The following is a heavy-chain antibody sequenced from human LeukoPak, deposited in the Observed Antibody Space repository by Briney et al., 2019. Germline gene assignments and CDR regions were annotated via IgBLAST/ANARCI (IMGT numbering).Heavy chain of an antibody. J-gene: IGHJ5*02. D-gene: IGHD4-17*01. CDR3: AAGEEDYGDFNWFDP. CDR1: GGSISRGSYY. Sequence: SQTLSLTCTVSGGSISRGSYYWSWIRQPAGKGLEWIGRIYTSGSTNYNPSLKSRVTISVDTSKNQFSLKLSSVTAADTAVYYCAAGEEDYGDFNWFDPWGQGTLVTVSS. V-gene: IGHV4-61*02. CDR2: IYTSGST.